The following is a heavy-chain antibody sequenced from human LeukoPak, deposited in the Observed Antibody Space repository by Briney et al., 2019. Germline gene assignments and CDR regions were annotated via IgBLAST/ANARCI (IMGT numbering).Heavy chain of an antibody. CDR3: ARAPITSPFYFDY. Sequence: GGSLRLSCTASGFAFGEHGMSWVRQVPGKGLEWVSGINWSGGSTGYADPLRGRFTISRDNAKNSLYLQMDSLRAEDTALYYRARAPITSPFYFDYWGQGTLVTVSS. J-gene: IGHJ4*02. D-gene: IGHD2-2*01. CDR1: GFAFGEHG. CDR2: INWSGGST. V-gene: IGHV3-20*04.